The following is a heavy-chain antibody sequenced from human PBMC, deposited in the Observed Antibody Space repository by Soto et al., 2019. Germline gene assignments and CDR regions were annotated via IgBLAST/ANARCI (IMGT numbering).Heavy chain of an antibody. J-gene: IGHJ5*01. CDR2: VSGNNGAS. V-gene: IGHV1-18*04. Sequence: ASVKVSCKASGYTSPDFGISWVRQAPGQGLEWMGWVSGNNGASNPAPKVQGRITMTLDPSTGVSYMALRSLRSDDTAIYYCVRDQKYFRVNGNWFDSRGQGTLVTDAS. CDR1: GYTSPDFG. CDR3: VRDQKYFRVNGNWFDS. D-gene: IGHD2-2*01.